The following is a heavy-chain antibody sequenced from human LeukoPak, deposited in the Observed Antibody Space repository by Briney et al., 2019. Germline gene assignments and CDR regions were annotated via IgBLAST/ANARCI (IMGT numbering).Heavy chain of an antibody. J-gene: IGHJ4*02. Sequence: SETLSLTCVVSGYSISNDYFWGWIRQVPGKGLEWIGTISHSGNTYYKPSLKSRVTISLDTSKNQFSLKLGSVTAADTAVYYCVRDVGQLRSDYWGQGTLVTVSS. CDR1: GYSISNDYF. CDR3: VRDVGQLRSDY. CDR2: ISHSGNT. V-gene: IGHV4-38-2*02. D-gene: IGHD2-2*01.